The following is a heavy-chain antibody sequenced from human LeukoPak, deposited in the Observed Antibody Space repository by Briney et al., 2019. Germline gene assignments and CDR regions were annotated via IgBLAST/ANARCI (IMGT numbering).Heavy chain of an antibody. D-gene: IGHD3-3*01. J-gene: IGHJ6*03. CDR3: ARQESGPYHYMDV. V-gene: IGHV4-59*08. CDR2: VYYSVST. Sequence: SETLSLTCTVSGGSISRYYWTWIRQAPGKGLEWIGYVYYSVSTNYNPSLKSRVSISQDTSKNQVSLKLSSVTAADTAVYYCARQESGPYHYMDVWGKGTTVTVSS. CDR1: GGSISRYY.